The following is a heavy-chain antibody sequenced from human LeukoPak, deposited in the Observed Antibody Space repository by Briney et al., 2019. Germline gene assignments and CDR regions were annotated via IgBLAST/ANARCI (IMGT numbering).Heavy chain of an antibody. J-gene: IGHJ5*02. CDR2: INHSGST. D-gene: IGHD1-26*01. CDR3: ARSSGIDP. V-gene: IGHV4-34*01. Sequence: SETLSLTCTVSGGSISSYYWSWIRQPPGKGLEWIGEINHSGSTNYNPSLKSRVTISVDTSKNQFSLKLSSVTAADTAVYYCARSSGIDPWGQGTLVTVSS. CDR1: GGSISSYY.